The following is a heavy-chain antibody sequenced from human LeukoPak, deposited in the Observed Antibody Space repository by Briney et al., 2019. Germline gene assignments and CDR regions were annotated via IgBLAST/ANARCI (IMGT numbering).Heavy chain of an antibody. CDR1: GFTFGDSA. CDR3: GPVPATAISPNHKDV. CDR2: IRSRAYGGTT. J-gene: IGHJ6*03. V-gene: IGHV3-49*04. Sequence: GGSLRLSCTASGFTFGDSAMSWVRQAPGKGLEWVGFIRSRAYGGTTEYAASLKGRFTISRDDSETIAYLQMNSLKTEDTAVYYCGPVPATAISPNHKDVWGKGTTVTVSS.